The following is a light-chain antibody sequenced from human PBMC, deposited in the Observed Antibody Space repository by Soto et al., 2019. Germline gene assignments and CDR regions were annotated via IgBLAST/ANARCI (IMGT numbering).Light chain of an antibody. CDR3: QQYNTYPCT. V-gene: IGKV1-5*03. J-gene: IGKJ2*02. Sequence: DIQMTQSPSTLSASVGDRVTITCRASQSISSWLAWYQQKPGKAPKVLIYKASSLESGVPSRFSGSGSGTAFTLTITSLQPDDFATYYCQQYNTYPCTFGQGTKLEIK. CDR1: QSISSW. CDR2: KAS.